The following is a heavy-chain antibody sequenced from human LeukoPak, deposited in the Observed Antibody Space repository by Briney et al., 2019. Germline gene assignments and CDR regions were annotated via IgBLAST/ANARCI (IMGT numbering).Heavy chain of an antibody. D-gene: IGHD4-17*01. CDR2: IYSGGST. Sequence: GGSLRLSCAASGFTVSSNYMSWVRQAPGKGLEWVSVIYSGGSTYYADSVKGRFTISRDNSKNTLYLQMNSLRAEDTAVYYCARVLYGDYVYRDAFDIWGQGTMVTVSS. CDR3: ARVLYGDYVYRDAFDI. V-gene: IGHV3-66*01. CDR1: GFTVSSNY. J-gene: IGHJ3*02.